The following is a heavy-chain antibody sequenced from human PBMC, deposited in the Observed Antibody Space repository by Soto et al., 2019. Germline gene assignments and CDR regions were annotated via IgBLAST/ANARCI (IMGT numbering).Heavy chain of an antibody. CDR3: ARDGGYCSGGSCYGPQGHAFDI. CDR1: GFTFSSYA. V-gene: IGHV3-64*01. D-gene: IGHD2-15*01. CDR2: ISSNGGST. J-gene: IGHJ3*02. Sequence: GGFLRLSCAASGFTFSSYAIHWVRQAPGKGLEYVSAISSNGGSTYYANSVKGRFTISRDNSKNTLYLQMGSLRAEDMAVYYCARDGGYCSGGSCYGPQGHAFDIWGQGTMVTVSS.